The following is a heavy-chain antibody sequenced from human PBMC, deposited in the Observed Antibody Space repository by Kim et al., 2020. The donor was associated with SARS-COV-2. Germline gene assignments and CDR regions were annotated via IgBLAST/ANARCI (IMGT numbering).Heavy chain of an antibody. D-gene: IGHD2-2*01. CDR1: GGSFSGYY. J-gene: IGHJ6*02. CDR3: ARARRVPAAILYYYYGMDV. V-gene: IGHV4-34*01. Sequence: SETLSLTCAVYGGSFSGYYWSWIRQPPGKGREWIGEINHSGSTNYNPSLKSRVTISVDTSKNQFSLKLSSVTAADTAVYYCARARRVPAAILYYYYGMDVWGQGTTVTVSS. CDR2: INHSGST.